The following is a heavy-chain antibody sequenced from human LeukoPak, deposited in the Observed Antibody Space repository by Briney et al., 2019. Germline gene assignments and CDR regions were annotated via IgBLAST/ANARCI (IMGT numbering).Heavy chain of an antibody. J-gene: IGHJ6*02. CDR1: GFTFSSYA. V-gene: IGHV3-30-3*01. Sequence: GGSLRLSCAASGFTFSSYAMHWVRQAPGKGLEWVAVISYDGSNKYYADSVKGRFTISRDNSKNTLYLQMNSLRAEDTAVYYCARGYYDSSGYYYFYYYGMDVWGQGTTVTVSS. D-gene: IGHD3-22*01. CDR2: ISYDGSNK. CDR3: ARGYYDSSGYYYFYYYGMDV.